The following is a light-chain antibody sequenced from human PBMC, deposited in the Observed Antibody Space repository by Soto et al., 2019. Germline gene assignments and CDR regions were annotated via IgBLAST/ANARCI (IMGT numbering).Light chain of an antibody. J-gene: IGKJ2*01. V-gene: IGKV3-15*01. CDR1: QSVSNN. CDR2: GAS. CDR3: QQYNVWPPYT. Sequence: EIVMTQSPATLSVSPGERATLSCRASQSVSNNLAWYQQKPDQAPRLLIYGASTRATGIPARFSGSGSGTEFTLTISSLQSEDFAVYYCQQYNVWPPYTFGQGTKLEIK.